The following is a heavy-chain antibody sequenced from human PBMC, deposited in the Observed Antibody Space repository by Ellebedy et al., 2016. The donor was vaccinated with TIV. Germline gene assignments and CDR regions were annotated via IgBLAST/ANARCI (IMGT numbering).Heavy chain of an antibody. D-gene: IGHD3-16*01. CDR2: IYSTGST. CDR3: ARSLQGGYWYFDL. Sequence: SETLSLTXSVSGDSINNYFWTWIRQPPGKGLVWIGNIYSTGSTKYNSSLESRLTRTMDVSRNQFSLTLTSLTAADTAVYYCARSLQGGYWYFDLWGRGTLVTVSS. V-gene: IGHV4-59*01. CDR1: GDSINNYF. J-gene: IGHJ2*01.